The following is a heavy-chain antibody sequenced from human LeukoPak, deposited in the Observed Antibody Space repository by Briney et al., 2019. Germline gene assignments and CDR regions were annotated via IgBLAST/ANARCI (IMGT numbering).Heavy chain of an antibody. Sequence: GGSLRLSCAASGFTFSIYWMDWVRQAPGEGLEWVAHIQQDGGEKYYVDSVKGRFTISTDNAKNSLFLQINSLRAEDTAVYYCARDANYGDYDPVIYYMDVWGKGTTVTVS. CDR1: GFTFSIYW. V-gene: IGHV3-7*01. J-gene: IGHJ6*03. CDR3: ARDANYGDYDPVIYYMDV. CDR2: IQQDGGEK. D-gene: IGHD4-17*01.